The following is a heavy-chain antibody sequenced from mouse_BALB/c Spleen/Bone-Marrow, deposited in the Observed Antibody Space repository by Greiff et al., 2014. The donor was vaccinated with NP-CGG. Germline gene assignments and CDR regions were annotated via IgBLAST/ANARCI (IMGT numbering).Heavy chain of an antibody. J-gene: IGHJ4*01. CDR1: GSTFSDYY. CDR3: ARGPHDDDMDY. CDR2: ISDGGSCT. V-gene: IGHV5-4*02. D-gene: IGHD2-3*01. Sequence: VQLTESGGGLVKPGGSLKLSCAASGSTFSDYYMSWVRQTPDKRLVWVATISDGGSCTYYPDSVKGGFTISRDNAKNNLYLQLSSLKSEDTAMYYCARGPHDDDMDYWGQGTTVTVSS.